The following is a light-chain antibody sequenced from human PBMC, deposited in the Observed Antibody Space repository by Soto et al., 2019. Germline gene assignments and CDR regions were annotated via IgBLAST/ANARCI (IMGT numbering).Light chain of an antibody. Sequence: EIVLTQSPATLSLSPGERATLSSRASQSVTTYLPWYQQNPGQAPRLLIDDPSTRATGIPARFSGSGSGTDFTLTISSLEPEDFAVYSCQQRSNWPTFGQGTKVEIK. CDR1: QSVTTY. CDR2: DPS. J-gene: IGKJ1*01. CDR3: QQRSNWPT. V-gene: IGKV3-11*01.